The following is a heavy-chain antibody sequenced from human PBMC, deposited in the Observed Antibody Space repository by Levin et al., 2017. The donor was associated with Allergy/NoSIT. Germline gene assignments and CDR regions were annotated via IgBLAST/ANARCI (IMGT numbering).Heavy chain of an antibody. CDR1: GFTFSDYS. CDR3: ARGTGDQPYNWFDP. CDR2: ITSSSGHT. D-gene: IGHD4-17*01. V-gene: IGHV3-21*01. J-gene: IGHJ5*02. Sequence: GGSLKISCAASGFTFSDYSMCWVRQAPGRGLEWVSCITSSSGHTYYADSVKGRFTISRDNAKNSLFLQMNSLRAEDTAVYYCARGTGDQPYNWFDPWGQGTLVTVSS.